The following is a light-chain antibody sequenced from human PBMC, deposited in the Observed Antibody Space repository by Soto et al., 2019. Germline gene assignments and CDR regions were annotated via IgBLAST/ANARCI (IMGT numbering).Light chain of an antibody. CDR3: QQYGSSPRT. J-gene: IGKJ1*01. CDR2: GAS. Sequence: EIVLTQSPGTLSLSPGEIATLSCRASQSVSSSYLAWYQQKPGHAPRLLIYGASSRATGIPDRFSGSGSGTDFTLTISRLEPDDFAVYYCQQYGSSPRTFGQGTKVEIK. CDR1: QSVSSSY. V-gene: IGKV3-20*01.